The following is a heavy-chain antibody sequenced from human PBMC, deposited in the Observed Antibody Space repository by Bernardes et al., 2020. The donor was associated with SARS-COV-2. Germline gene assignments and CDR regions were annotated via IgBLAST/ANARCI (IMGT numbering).Heavy chain of an antibody. Sequence: VGSLRLSCGASGFTFTSYAMSWVRQAPGKGLEWVSFISDSGASAYYADSVKGRFTISRDNSKNTLYLQMNSLRAEDTAVYYCAIVGNDVGPLGHWGQGTLVTVSS. CDR1: GFTFTSYA. D-gene: IGHD1-1*01. J-gene: IGHJ4*02. CDR3: AIVGNDVGPLGH. CDR2: ISDSGASA. V-gene: IGHV3-23*01.